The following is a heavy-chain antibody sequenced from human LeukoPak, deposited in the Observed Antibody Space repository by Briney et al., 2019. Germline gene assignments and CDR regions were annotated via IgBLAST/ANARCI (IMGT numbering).Heavy chain of an antibody. D-gene: IGHD3-10*01. V-gene: IGHV3-21*01. CDR2: ISSSSSSYI. Sequence: GGSLRLSCAASGFTFSSYSMNWVRQAPGKGLEWVSSISSSSSSYIYYADSVKGRFTISRDNAKNSLYLQMNSLRAEDTAVYYCARLMVRGVDYYFDYWGQGTLGTVSS. CDR3: ARLMVRGVDYYFDY. J-gene: IGHJ4*02. CDR1: GFTFSSYS.